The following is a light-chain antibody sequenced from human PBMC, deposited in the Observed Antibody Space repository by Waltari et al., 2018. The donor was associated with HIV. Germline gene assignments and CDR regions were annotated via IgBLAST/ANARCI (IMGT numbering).Light chain of an antibody. CDR3: QQYGSSRTWT. CDR1: QSVSSSY. V-gene: IGKV3-20*01. CDR2: GAS. J-gene: IGKJ1*01. Sequence: IVLRQFQGPLSLYPGARAILSCRASQSVSSSYLACYQQKPGQAPRLLIYGASSRVTGIPDRFSGSGSGTDFTLTISRLGREDFAVYYCQQYGSSRTWTFGQGTKVEIK.